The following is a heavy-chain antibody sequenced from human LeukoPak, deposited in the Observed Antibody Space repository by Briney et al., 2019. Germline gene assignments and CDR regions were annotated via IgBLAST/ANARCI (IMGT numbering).Heavy chain of an antibody. J-gene: IGHJ4*02. CDR3: VRVGSVAGSDYLDY. D-gene: IGHD3-10*01. V-gene: IGHV3-72*01. CDR1: GFTFTDHF. CDR2: SRNKARSYST. Sequence: PGGSLRLSCAVSGFTFTDHFLDWVRQAPGRGLEWVGRSRNKARSYSTEYAASVKGRITITRDESRNSLYLQMNSLKTEDTAVYYCVRVGSVAGSDYLDYWGQGTLVTVSS.